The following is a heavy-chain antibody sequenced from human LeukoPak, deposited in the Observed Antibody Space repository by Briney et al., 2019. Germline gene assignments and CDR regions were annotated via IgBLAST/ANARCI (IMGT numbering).Heavy chain of an antibody. CDR3: ACIAAAGSFDY. CDR1: GFTFSSYS. J-gene: IGHJ4*02. CDR2: ISSSSSYI. V-gene: IGHV3-21*01. Sequence: SGGSPRLSCAASGFTFSSYSMNWVRQAPGKGLEWVSSISSSSSYIYYADSVKGRFTISRDNAKNSLYLQMNSLRAEDTAVYYCACIAAAGSFDYWGQGTLVTVSS. D-gene: IGHD6-13*01.